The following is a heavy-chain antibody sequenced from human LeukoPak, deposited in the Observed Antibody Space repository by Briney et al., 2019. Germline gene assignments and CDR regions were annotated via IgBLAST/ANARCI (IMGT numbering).Heavy chain of an antibody. D-gene: IGHD2-2*01. CDR2: ITASGANT. J-gene: IGHJ4*02. V-gene: IGHV3-23*01. CDR1: GFTFTSYA. Sequence: GGSLRLSCAASGFTFTSYAMTWVRQAPGKGLEWISAITASGANTYYADSVKGRFTLSRDNSENTVYLQMNSLRADDSAVYYCAKCLVQPAAIKPLDSWGQGTLVTVSS. CDR3: AKCLVQPAAIKPLDS.